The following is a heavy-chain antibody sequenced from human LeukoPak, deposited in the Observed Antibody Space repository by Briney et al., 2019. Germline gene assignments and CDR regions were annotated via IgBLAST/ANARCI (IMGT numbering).Heavy chain of an antibody. CDR2: ISAYNGNT. J-gene: IGHJ4*02. CDR1: GYTFTSYG. Sequence: ASVKVSCKASGYTFTSYGISWVRQAPGQGLEWMGWISAYNGNTNYAQKLQGRVTMTTDTSTSTAYMELRSLRSDDTAVYYCAREVRNYDFWSGAPHYFGYWGQGTLVTVSS. V-gene: IGHV1-18*01. D-gene: IGHD3-3*01. CDR3: AREVRNYDFWSGAPHYFGY.